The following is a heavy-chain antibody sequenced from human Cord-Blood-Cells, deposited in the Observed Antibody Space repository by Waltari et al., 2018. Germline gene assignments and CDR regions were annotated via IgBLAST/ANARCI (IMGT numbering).Heavy chain of an antibody. J-gene: IGHJ4*02. D-gene: IGHD7-27*01. Sequence: QVQLQQWGAGLLTPSETLSLTCAVYGGSFSGYYWRWIRQHPGKGLEWIGEINLSGRTNYNPSLKSRVTISVDTSKDQFSLKLSSVTAADTAVYFCSRGAGDHFYYFDYWGQGTLVTVSS. CDR2: INLSGRT. CDR1: GGSFSGYY. V-gene: IGHV4-34*01. CDR3: SRGAGDHFYYFDY.